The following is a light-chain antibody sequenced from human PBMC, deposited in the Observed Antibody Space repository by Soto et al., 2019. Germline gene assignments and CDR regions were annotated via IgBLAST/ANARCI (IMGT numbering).Light chain of an antibody. CDR1: HSIGRY. CDR3: QQSYSNLLT. V-gene: IGKV1-39*01. Sequence: IQMTQSQSSLSASVGDRFAVTCRAIHSIGRYLNWYQQKSGKAPKLLVHTATSLQSGVPSRFGGSGSGTDFTLTISSLQPEDFATYYCQQSYSNLLTFGGGSKVDIK. J-gene: IGKJ4*01. CDR2: TAT.